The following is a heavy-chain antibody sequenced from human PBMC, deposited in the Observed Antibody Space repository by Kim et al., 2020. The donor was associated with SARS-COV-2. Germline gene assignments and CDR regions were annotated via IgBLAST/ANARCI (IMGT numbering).Heavy chain of an antibody. D-gene: IGHD3-9*01. CDR2: INHSGST. CDR3: ARGRADWLLSYYYYGMDV. Sequence: SETLSLTCAVYGGSFSGYYWSWIRQPPGKGLEWIGEINHSGSTNYNPSLKSRVTISVDTSKNQFSLKLSSVTAADTAVYYCARGRADWLLSYYYYGMDVWGQGTTVTVSS. V-gene: IGHV4-34*01. J-gene: IGHJ6*02. CDR1: GGSFSGYY.